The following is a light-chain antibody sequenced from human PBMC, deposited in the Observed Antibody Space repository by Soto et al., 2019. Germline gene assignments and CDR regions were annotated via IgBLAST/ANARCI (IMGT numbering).Light chain of an antibody. CDR1: QDIGNF. Sequence: DIQMTQSPSSVSASVGDRVTITCRASQDIGNFLAWYQQTPGKAPKLLIHGASSLYRGVASRFSGGGTGTDFPLTLISLQPEDFATYYCQQTRAVPRTLGQGTKVDVK. V-gene: IGKV1-12*01. CDR2: GAS. CDR3: QQTRAVPRT. J-gene: IGKJ1*01.